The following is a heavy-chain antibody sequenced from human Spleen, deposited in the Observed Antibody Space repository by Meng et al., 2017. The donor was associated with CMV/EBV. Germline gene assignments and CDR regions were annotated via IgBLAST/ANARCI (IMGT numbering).Heavy chain of an antibody. CDR3: TGTNYDFRH. CDR1: GFTFSNYW. CDR2: INSDGTGT. D-gene: IGHD3-3*01. V-gene: IGHV3-74*01. Sequence: GGSLRLSCAASGFTFSNYWMHWVRQAPGKGLMWVSRINSDGTGTIYADSVKGRFTMSRDNAKNTLYLQMNSLRAEDTAIYYCTGTNYDFRHWGQGTLVTVS. J-gene: IGHJ4*02.